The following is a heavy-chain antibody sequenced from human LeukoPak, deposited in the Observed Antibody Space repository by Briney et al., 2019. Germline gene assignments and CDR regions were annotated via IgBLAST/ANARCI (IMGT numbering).Heavy chain of an antibody. Sequence: GMSLRLSCAASGFTFSSYAMHWVRQAPGKGLEWVALISYDGINKYYADSVKGRFTISRDNSKNTLYLQMNSLRDEDTALYYCAKAGIGVVGYFDYWGQGTLVTVSS. V-gene: IGHV3-30-3*01. J-gene: IGHJ4*02. CDR3: AKAGIGVVGYFDY. CDR2: ISYDGINK. CDR1: GFTFSSYA. D-gene: IGHD6-19*01.